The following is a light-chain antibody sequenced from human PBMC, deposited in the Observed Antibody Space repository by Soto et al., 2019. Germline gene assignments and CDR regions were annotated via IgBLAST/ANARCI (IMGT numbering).Light chain of an antibody. CDR1: SSDVGDNY. V-gene: IGLV2-8*01. CDR2: EVS. J-gene: IGLJ1*01. Sequence: QSVLTQPASVSGSPGQSITISCTGTSSDVGDNYVSWYQQHLGKAPKLIIYEVSQRPSGVPDRFSGSKSGNTASLTVSGLQTEDEADYYCSAYAGSNNFVFGSATKVTV. CDR3: SAYAGSNNFV.